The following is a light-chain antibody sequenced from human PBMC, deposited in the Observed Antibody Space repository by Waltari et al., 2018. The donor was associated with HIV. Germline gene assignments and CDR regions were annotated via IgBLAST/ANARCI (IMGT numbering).Light chain of an antibody. CDR3: ASYTITSTLV. J-gene: IGLJ3*02. CDR1: SSDIATYNY. V-gene: IGLV2-14*01. CDR2: AAN. Sequence: QSALTQPASVSGSLGQSITISCIGTSSDIATYNYVSWSQHHPDKAPRLVIYAANSRPSGVPFRCAGSKSGNTASLTISGLQAEDEADYYCASYTITSTLVFGGGTKVTVL.